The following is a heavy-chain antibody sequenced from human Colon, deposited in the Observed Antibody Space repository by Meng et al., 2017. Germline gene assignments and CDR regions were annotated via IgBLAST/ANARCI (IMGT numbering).Heavy chain of an antibody. CDR3: ARENSGYDSGGYYFDY. Sequence: SVKVSCKASGGTFSSYAISWVRQAPGQGLEWMGGIIPIFGTANYAQKFQGRVTITADESTSTAYMELSSLRSEDTAVYYCARENSGYDSGGYYFDYWGQGTPVTVSS. D-gene: IGHD5-12*01. CDR2: IIPIFGTA. J-gene: IGHJ4*02. CDR1: GGTFSSYA. V-gene: IGHV1-69*13.